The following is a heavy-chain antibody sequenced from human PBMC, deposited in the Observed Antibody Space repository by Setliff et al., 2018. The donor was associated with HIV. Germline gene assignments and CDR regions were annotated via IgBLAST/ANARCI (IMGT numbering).Heavy chain of an antibody. D-gene: IGHD3-22*01. CDR2: INSGSSTI. CDR1: GFTFSSYS. V-gene: IGHV3-48*01. CDR3: AKELAASGLGYFDS. Sequence: GGSLRLSCAASGFTFSSYSMNWVRQAPGKGLEWVSYINSGSSTIYYADSVKGRFTISRDNAKNSLYLQMNSLRADDTAVYYCAKELAASGLGYFDSWGRGILVTSPQ. J-gene: IGHJ4*02.